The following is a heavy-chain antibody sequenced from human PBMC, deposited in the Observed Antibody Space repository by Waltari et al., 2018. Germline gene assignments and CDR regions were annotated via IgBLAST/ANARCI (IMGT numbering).Heavy chain of an antibody. CDR1: CTFSAYG. J-gene: IGHJ6*02. CDR3: AGDRESR. CDR2: INPDRSSI. V-gene: IGHV3-7*01. Sequence: EVQLVESGGDLVQPGGSRRLSGAACTFSAYGMSWVRQAPGKGLEWIAIINPDRSSIYYLDSVKGRFTISRDNAKKSLYLQMNSLRVEDTAVYYCAGDRESRWGQGTTVTVSS.